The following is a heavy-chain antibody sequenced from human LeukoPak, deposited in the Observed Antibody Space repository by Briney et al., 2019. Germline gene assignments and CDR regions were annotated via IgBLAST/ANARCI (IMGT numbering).Heavy chain of an antibody. D-gene: IGHD6-13*01. V-gene: IGHV3-7*01. Sequence: GWALRLSCAASLFTFRSYWLSWVGPPAGKGLDGVAYINQDGSERFHLDSVKGRFTISRDNAENSLYLQMNSLRAEDTAVYYCATDRQPSRYLGLWSWGQGTLVTVSS. CDR3: ATDRQPSRYLGLWS. CDR2: INQDGSER. J-gene: IGHJ4*02. CDR1: LFTFRSYW.